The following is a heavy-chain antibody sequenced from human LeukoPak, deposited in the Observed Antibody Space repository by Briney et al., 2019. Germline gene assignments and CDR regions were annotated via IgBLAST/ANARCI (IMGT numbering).Heavy chain of an antibody. V-gene: IGHV4-39*01. J-gene: IGHJ4*02. Sequence: SETLSLTCTVSGGSISGSSYYWGWIRQPPGKGLEWIGSIYYSGSTYYNSSLKSRITISVDTSKNQFSLKLTSVTAADTAVYYCASDRSGLSFCFWGQGTLVTVSS. D-gene: IGHD3-22*01. CDR1: GGSISGSSYY. CDR3: ASDRSGLSFCF. CDR2: IYYSGST.